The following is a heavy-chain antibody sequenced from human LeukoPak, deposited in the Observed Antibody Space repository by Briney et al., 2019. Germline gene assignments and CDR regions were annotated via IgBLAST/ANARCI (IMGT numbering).Heavy chain of an antibody. J-gene: IGHJ6*02. D-gene: IGHD6-19*01. V-gene: IGHV3-23*01. CDR2: ISGSGGST. CDR3: AKETTPYSSGWFFMDYGMDV. CDR1: GFTFSSYA. Sequence: GGSLRLSCAASGFTFSSYAMSWVRQAPGKGLEWVSAISGSGGSTYYADSVKGRFTISRDNSKNTLYLQMNSLRAEDTAVYYCAKETTPYSSGWFFMDYGMDVWGQGTTVTVSS.